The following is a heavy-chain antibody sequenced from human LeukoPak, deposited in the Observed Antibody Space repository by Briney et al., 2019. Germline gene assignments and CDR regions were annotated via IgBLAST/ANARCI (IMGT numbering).Heavy chain of an antibody. CDR3: VLAHLP. CDR1: GFTFSGRW. Sequence: PGGSLRLSCTASGFTFSGRWMHWVRQAPGKGLVWVSLIKPDGSGTNYADSVKGRFTISRDNAKNTLYLQMDSLRVEDTAVYYGVLAHLPWGQGTLVTVSS. CDR2: IKPDGSGT. V-gene: IGHV3-74*01. J-gene: IGHJ5*02.